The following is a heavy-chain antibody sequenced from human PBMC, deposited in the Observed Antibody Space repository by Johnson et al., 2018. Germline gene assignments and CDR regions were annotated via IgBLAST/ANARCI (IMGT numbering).Heavy chain of an antibody. Sequence: EQLVESGGGLVQPGGSLRLSCAASGFSVSGDYMNWVRQAPGKGLEWVSVIYIEGSSHYADSGKAQFTVSRDISKNTLYLQMISLTAEDTAVYFCARITRGAFDIWGQGTMVTVSS. CDR2: IYIEGSS. CDR1: GFSVSGDY. D-gene: IGHD3-16*01. V-gene: IGHV3-66*02. CDR3: ARITRGAFDI. J-gene: IGHJ3*02.